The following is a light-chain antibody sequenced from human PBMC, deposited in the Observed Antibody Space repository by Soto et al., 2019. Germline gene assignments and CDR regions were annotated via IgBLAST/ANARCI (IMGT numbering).Light chain of an antibody. J-gene: IGKJ1*01. V-gene: IGKV3-20*01. CDR1: QSVHNF. CDR2: GAS. Sequence: EIVLTQSPGTLSLSPGERAALSCKASQSVHNFLAWYQQKPGQAPRLLIYGASSRATGIPDRFTGSGSGTDFTLTISRLEPEDFAVYYCQQYDGSPRTFGQGTKVDI. CDR3: QQYDGSPRT.